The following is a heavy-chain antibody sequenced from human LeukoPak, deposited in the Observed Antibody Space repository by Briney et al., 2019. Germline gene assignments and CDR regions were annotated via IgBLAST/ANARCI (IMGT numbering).Heavy chain of an antibody. D-gene: IGHD3-10*01. Sequence: SETLSLTCAVYGGSFSGYYWSWIRQPPGKGLEWIGEINHSGSTNYNPSLKSRVTISVDTSKNQFSLKLSSVTAADTAVYYCARDLGSGFDPWGQGTLVTVSS. CDR1: GGSFSGYY. CDR2: INHSGST. V-gene: IGHV4-34*01. CDR3: ARDLGSGFDP. J-gene: IGHJ5*02.